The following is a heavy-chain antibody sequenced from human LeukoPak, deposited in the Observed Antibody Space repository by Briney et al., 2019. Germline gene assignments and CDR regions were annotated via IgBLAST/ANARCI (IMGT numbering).Heavy chain of an antibody. D-gene: IGHD6-13*01. CDR3: ARGQGSHGQQLGDY. V-gene: IGHV1-8*01. J-gene: IGHJ4*02. CDR1: GYTFNSYD. CDR2: MNPNSGDT. Sequence: GASVKVSCKASGYTFNSYDINWVRQATGQGLEWMGWMNPNSGDTGYAQKFQGRVTMTRNASLSPAHMVHCSLRSEDTAVYYCARGQGSHGQQLGDYWGQGTLVTVSS.